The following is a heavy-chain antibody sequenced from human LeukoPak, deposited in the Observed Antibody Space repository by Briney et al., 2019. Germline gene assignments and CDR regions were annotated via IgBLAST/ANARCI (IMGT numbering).Heavy chain of an antibody. CDR2: IRSKAYGGTT. CDR1: GFTFGDYA. V-gene: IGHV3-49*04. D-gene: IGHD5-12*01. J-gene: IGHJ3*02. Sequence: PGGSLRLSCTASGFTFGDYAMSWVRQAPGKGLEWVGFIRSKAYGGTTEYAASVKGRFTISRDDSKSIAYLQMNSLKTEDTAVYYCTRYTVADAFDIWGQGTMVTVSS. CDR3: TRYTVADAFDI.